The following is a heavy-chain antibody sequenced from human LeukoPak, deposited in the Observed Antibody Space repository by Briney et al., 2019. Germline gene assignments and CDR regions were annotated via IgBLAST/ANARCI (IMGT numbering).Heavy chain of an antibody. CDR2: IKQDGTEK. J-gene: IGHJ4*02. Sequence: GESLRLSCAASGFTFTTYWMSWVRQAPGKGLEWVANIKQDGTEKYYVDSVKGRFTISRDNAKNSLHLQMNSLRVEDTAVYYCAKVAKYYYGSETYYFFEHWGQGTPVTASS. D-gene: IGHD3-10*01. CDR3: AKVAKYYYGSETYYFFEH. V-gene: IGHV3-7*01. CDR1: GFTFTTYW.